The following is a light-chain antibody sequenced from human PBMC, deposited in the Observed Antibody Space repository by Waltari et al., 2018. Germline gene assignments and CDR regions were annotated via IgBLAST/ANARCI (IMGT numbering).Light chain of an antibody. Sequence: EIVMTQSPPTLSVSPGERATLSCRASQSVSNSLGWYQHRPGRAPRLLIHSASTRAPGIPARFSGSGSETEFTLTISNLQSEDFALYYCQQYNNWPPITFGQGTRLEIK. V-gene: IGKV3D-15*01. J-gene: IGKJ5*01. CDR3: QQYNNWPPIT. CDR2: SAS. CDR1: QSVSNS.